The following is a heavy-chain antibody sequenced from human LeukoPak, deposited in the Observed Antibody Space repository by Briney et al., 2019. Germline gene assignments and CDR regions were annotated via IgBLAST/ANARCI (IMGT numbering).Heavy chain of an antibody. J-gene: IGHJ4*02. CDR2: ISAYNGNT. D-gene: IGHD3-22*01. CDR1: GYTFTSYG. CDR3: ARNGYDSSGYPPLYYFDY. Sequence: ASVKVSCKASGYTFTSYGISWVRQAPGQGLEWMGWISAYNGNTNYAQKLQGRVTMTTDTSTSTAYMELRSLRSDDTAVYYCARNGYDSSGYPPLYYFDYWGQGTLVTVSS. V-gene: IGHV1-18*01.